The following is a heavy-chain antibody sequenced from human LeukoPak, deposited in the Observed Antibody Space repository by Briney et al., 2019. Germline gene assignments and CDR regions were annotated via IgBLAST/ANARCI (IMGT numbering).Heavy chain of an antibody. CDR1: GYTLTELS. Sequence: GASVKVSCKVSGYTLTELSMHWGRQAPGKGLEWMGGFDPEDGETIYAQKFQGRVTMTEDTSTDTAYMELSSLGSEDTAVYYCATLPPGEYGDEVLGLDWGQGTLVTASS. V-gene: IGHV1-24*01. J-gene: IGHJ4*02. CDR2: FDPEDGET. D-gene: IGHD4-17*01. CDR3: ATLPPGEYGDEVLGLD.